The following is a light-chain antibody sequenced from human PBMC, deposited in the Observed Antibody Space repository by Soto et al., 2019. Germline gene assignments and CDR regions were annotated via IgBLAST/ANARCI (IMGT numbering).Light chain of an antibody. CDR1: QTVSDD. Sequence: EIVMTQSPATLFVSPGERDTLSCRASQTVSDDLAWYQQKPGQVPRLLIYGASTRATDIPARFSGGGSGTEFTLTINSLQSKDSALYDCQQYHDWHPITFGPGTKVNI. CDR3: QQYHDWHPIT. CDR2: GAS. V-gene: IGKV3-15*01. J-gene: IGKJ3*01.